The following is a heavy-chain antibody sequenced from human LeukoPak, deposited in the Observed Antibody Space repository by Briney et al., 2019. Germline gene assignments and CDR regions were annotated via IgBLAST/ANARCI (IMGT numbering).Heavy chain of an antibody. D-gene: IGHD6-6*01. CDR2: IYYSGTT. CDR3: ARHRGSSSEFDP. Sequence: PSETLSLTCTVSGVSIYSNNYYWGWIRQPQGKGLEWIGNIYYSGTTYYNLSLKSRVTMSVDTSKNQFSLKPKSVTAADTAVYYCARHRGSSSEFDPWGQGTLVTISS. J-gene: IGHJ5*02. CDR1: GVSIYSNNYY. V-gene: IGHV4-39*01.